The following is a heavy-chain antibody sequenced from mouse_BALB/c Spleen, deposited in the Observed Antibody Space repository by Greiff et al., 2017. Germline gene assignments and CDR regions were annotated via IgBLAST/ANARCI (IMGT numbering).Heavy chain of an antibody. J-gene: IGHJ4*01. CDR1: GFTFSSYA. V-gene: IGHV5-6-5*01. CDR3: ARVRDGYYLYAMDY. Sequence: EVHLVESGGGLVKPGGSLKLSCAASGFTFSSYAMSWVRQTPEKRLEWVASISSGGSTYYPDSVKGRFTISRDNARNILYLQMSSLRSEDTAMYYCARVRDGYYLYAMDYWGQGTSVTVSS. CDR2: ISSGGST. D-gene: IGHD2-3*01.